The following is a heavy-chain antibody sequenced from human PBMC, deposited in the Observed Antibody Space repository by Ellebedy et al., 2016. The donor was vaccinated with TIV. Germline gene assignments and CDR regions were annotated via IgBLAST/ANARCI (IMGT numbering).Heavy chain of an antibody. CDR2: ISYDGSNK. CDR1: GFTFSRYS. Sequence: GESLKISCAASGFTFSRYSLYWVRQAPGKGLECVAVISYDGSNKIYADSVKGRFTISRDNSQDTLSLQLNSLRAEDTALYYCARDLQEYNSASYFDLWGQGTLVTVSS. J-gene: IGHJ4*02. V-gene: IGHV3-30-3*01. D-gene: IGHD1-1*01. CDR3: ARDLQEYNSASYFDL.